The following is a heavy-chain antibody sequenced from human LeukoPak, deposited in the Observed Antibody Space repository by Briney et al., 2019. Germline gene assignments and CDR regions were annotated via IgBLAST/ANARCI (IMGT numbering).Heavy chain of an antibody. CDR2: INPNSGGT. Sequence: GASVKVSCKASGYTFTGYYMHWVRQAPGQGLEWMGWINPNSGGTNYAQKFRGRVTMTRDTSISTAYMELSRLRSDDTAVYYCAGDSGYDRNWFDPWGQGTLVTVSS. J-gene: IGHJ5*02. D-gene: IGHD5-12*01. CDR1: GYTFTGYY. CDR3: AGDSGYDRNWFDP. V-gene: IGHV1-2*02.